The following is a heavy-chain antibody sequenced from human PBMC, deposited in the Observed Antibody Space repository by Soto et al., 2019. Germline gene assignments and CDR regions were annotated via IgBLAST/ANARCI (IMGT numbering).Heavy chain of an antibody. CDR1: GYTFTNHG. J-gene: IGHJ6*03. V-gene: IGHV1-18*04. D-gene: IGHD3-10*01. CDR2: ISASNGDT. Sequence: QVELVQSGVEVKKPGASVKVSCKASGYTFTNHGLSWVRQAPGQGLEWMGWISASNGDTNYAQKFLGRVTVTTDTSTSTGYMELRSLKSEDTAVYSCARMVRGSKIDYYYYMDVWGKGTTVIVSS. CDR3: ARMVRGSKIDYYYYMDV.